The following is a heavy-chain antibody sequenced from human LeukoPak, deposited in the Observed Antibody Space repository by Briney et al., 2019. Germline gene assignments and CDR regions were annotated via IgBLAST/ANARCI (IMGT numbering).Heavy chain of an antibody. J-gene: IGHJ4*02. CDR1: GGSISNYY. CDR3: ARERGYSYGYPFDY. V-gene: IGHV4-4*07. D-gene: IGHD5-18*01. Sequence: PSETLSLPCIVSGGSISNYYWRWIRQPAGKGLEWVGRIYTSGNTNYNPSLKSRVTMSVDTSKNQFSLKLSSVTAADTAVYYCARERGYSYGYPFDYWGQGTLVTVSS. CDR2: IYTSGNT.